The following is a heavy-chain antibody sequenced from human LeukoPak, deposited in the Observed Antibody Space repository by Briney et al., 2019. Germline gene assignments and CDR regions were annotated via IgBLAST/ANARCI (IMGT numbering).Heavy chain of an antibody. J-gene: IGHJ4*02. CDR1: GFTFNSHW. D-gene: IGHD4-17*01. CDR3: ARNYGDYYVY. Sequence: GGSLRLSCAASGFTFNSHWMNWVRQAPGKGLEWVGIINQDGGTIGYGDSVKGRFTISRDNAKNSLYLQMNSLRAEDTAVYYCARNYGDYYVYWGQGTLVTVSS. CDR2: INQDGGTI. V-gene: IGHV3-7*03.